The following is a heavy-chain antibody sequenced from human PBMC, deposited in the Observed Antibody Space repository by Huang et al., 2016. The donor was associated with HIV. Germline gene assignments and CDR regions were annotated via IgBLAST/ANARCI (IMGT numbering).Heavy chain of an antibody. J-gene: IGHJ5*02. V-gene: IGHV1-8*03. CDR1: GYTFINYD. D-gene: IGHD3-22*01. CDR2: MNPNSGNT. Sequence: QVQLVQSGAEVQKPGASVKVSCKASGYTFINYDINWVRQATGQGLEWMGCMNPNSGNTGYAQKFQGRVTITRNTSISTAYMELSSLRSEDTAVYYCARGGAYYYDSSGYRYNWFDPWGQGTLVTVSS. CDR3: ARGGAYYYDSSGYRYNWFDP.